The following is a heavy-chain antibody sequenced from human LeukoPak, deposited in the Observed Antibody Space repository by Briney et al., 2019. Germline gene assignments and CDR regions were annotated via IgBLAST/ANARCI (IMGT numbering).Heavy chain of an antibody. D-gene: IGHD3-22*01. CDR1: GYTFTGYY. CDR2: INPNSGGT. J-gene: IGHJ4*02. V-gene: IGHV1-2*06. Sequence: GASVKVSCKASGYTFTGYYMHWVRQAPGQGLEWMGRINPNSGGTNHAQKFQGRVTMTRDTSISTAYMELSRLRSDDTAVYYCARGDSSGYFGGEYYFDYWGQGTLVTVSS. CDR3: ARGDSSGYFGGEYYFDY.